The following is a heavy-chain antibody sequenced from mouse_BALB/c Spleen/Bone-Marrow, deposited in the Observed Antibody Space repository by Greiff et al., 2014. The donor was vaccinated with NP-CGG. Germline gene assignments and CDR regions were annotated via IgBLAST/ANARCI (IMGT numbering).Heavy chain of an antibody. J-gene: IGHJ3*01. CDR2: IDPANGNT. CDR1: GFNIKDTY. D-gene: IGHD1-1*01. CDR3: ASYYYGSSSFAY. V-gene: IGHV14-3*02. Sequence: EVQLQQSGAELVKPGASVKLSCTASGFNIKDTYMHWVKQRPEQGLEWIGRIDPANGNTKYDPKFQGKAIITADTSSNTAYLQLSSLTSEDTAVYYCASYYYGSSSFAYWGQGTLVTVSA.